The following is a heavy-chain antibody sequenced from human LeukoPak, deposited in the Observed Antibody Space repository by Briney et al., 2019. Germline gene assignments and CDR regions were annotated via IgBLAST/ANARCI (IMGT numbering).Heavy chain of an antibody. D-gene: IGHD6-13*01. Sequence: PSGTLSLTCAVSGGSISSSNWWSWVRQPPGKGLEWIGEIYHSGSTNYNPSLKSRVTISVDKSKNQFSLKLSSVTAADTAVYYCARAFFSSSWSNFDYWGQGTLVTVSS. CDR2: IYHSGST. J-gene: IGHJ4*02. CDR3: ARAFFSSSWSNFDY. CDR1: GGSISSSNW. V-gene: IGHV4-4*02.